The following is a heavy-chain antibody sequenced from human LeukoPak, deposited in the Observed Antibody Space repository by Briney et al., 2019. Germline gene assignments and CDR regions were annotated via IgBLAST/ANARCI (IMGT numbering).Heavy chain of an antibody. CDR3: AKDLKYYYDSSGYFPFDP. CDR2: ISWNSGSI. Sequence: GGSLRLSCAASGFTFDDYAMHWVRQAPGKGPEWVSGISWNSGSIGYADSVKGRFTTSRDNAKNSLYLQMNSLRAEDTALYYCAKDLKYYYDSSGYFPFDPWGQGTLVTVSS. D-gene: IGHD3-22*01. CDR1: GFTFDDYA. V-gene: IGHV3-9*01. J-gene: IGHJ5*02.